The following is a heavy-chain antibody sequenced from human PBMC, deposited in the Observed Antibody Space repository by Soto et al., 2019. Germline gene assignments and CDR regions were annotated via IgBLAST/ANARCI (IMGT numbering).Heavy chain of an antibody. J-gene: IGHJ4*02. D-gene: IGHD3-22*01. V-gene: IGHV1-69*13. CDR3: ARGSEAYDSSGYPGLD. CDR2: IIPIFGTA. CDR1: GGTFSSYA. Sequence: SVKVSCKASGGTFSSYAISWVRQAPGQGLEWMGGIIPIFGTANYAQKFQGRVTITADESTSTAYMELGSLRSEDTAVYYCARGSEAYDSSGYPGLDWGQGTLVTVSS.